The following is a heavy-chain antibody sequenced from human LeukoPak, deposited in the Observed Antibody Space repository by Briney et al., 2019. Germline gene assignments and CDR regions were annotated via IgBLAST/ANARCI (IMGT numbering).Heavy chain of an antibody. J-gene: IGHJ4*02. CDR2: ISSSSSYI. CDR3: ARGLYDSSVYYYLFDY. V-gene: IGHV3-21*01. D-gene: IGHD3-22*01. Sequence: PGGSLRLSCAASGFTFSSYSMNWVRQAPGKGLEWVSSISSSSSYIYYADSVKGRFTISRDNAKNSLYLQMNSLRAEDTAVYYCARGLYDSSVYYYLFDYWGQGTLVTVSS. CDR1: GFTFSSYS.